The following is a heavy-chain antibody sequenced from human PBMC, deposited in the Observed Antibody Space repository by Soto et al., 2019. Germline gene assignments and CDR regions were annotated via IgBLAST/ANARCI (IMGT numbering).Heavy chain of an antibody. CDR1: SESLSGYY. D-gene: IGHD1-26*01. V-gene: IGHV4-34*01. Sequence: QVQLQQWSAGLLKPSETLSLTCAVNSESLSGYYWSWIRQSPGKGLEWIGEIDGSGNTNYSPSLRSRVAMSVDTSKNHFSLNLNSVSAADTAAYYCVGARGRLVGFDYRGQGTLVIVSS. CDR3: VGARGRLVGFDY. J-gene: IGHJ4*02. CDR2: IDGSGNT.